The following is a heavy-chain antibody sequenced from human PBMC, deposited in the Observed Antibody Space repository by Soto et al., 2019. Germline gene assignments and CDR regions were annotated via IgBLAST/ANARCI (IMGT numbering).Heavy chain of an antibody. CDR2: ISYDASKK. D-gene: IGHD2-8*01. J-gene: IGHJ4*01. CDR1: GFSFSSYG. CDR3: AKDNTSSGNGYFDH. Sequence: LVESGGGVVQPGRSLRLFCAASGFSFSSYGMHWVRQAPGKGLEWVAVISYDASKKYYADSVKGRFTISRDSSTSTLSLQMDSLRAEETAVYYGAKDNTSSGNGYFDHWGHGRLVTVSS. V-gene: IGHV3-30*18.